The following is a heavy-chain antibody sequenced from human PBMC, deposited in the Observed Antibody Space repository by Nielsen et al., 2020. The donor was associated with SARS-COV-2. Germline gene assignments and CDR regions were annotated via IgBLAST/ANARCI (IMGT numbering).Heavy chain of an antibody. Sequence: GESLKISCAASGFIFDEYGLSWVRQVPGKELEWVAGINWRGGIGYGDSVNGRFTISRDNAKNSLHLQMNSLRAEDTALYYCAKDYMWGGGLQHYNMDVWGQGTTVTVSS. D-gene: IGHD3-16*01. CDR2: INWRGGI. J-gene: IGHJ6*02. V-gene: IGHV3-20*04. CDR1: GFIFDEYG. CDR3: AKDYMWGGGLQHYNMDV.